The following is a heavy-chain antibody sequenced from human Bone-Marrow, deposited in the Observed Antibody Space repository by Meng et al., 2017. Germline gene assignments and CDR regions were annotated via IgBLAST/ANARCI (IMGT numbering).Heavy chain of an antibody. Sequence: QLQLQESGPGLVKPSETLSLTCTVSGGSISSSSYHWGWIRQPPGKALEWTVSIDYSGSTYYNPSLKSRVTISADTSKNQFSLKLSSVTAADTAVYYCVRHKYNYGQSPFDYWGQGTLVTVSS. CDR2: IDYSGST. CDR1: GGSISSSSYH. D-gene: IGHD5-18*01. V-gene: IGHV4-39*01. CDR3: VRHKYNYGQSPFDY. J-gene: IGHJ4*02.